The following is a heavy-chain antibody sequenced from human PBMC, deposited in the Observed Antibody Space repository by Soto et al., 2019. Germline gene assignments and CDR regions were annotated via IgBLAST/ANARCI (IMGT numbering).Heavy chain of an antibody. J-gene: IGHJ4*02. V-gene: IGHV1-2*02. Sequence: QVQLVQAGAEVKKPGASVKVSCKASGYTFTGYYMHWVRQAPGQGLEWMGWINPNSGGTNYAQKFQGRVPMTRDTSISTAYMELSRLRSDDTAVYYCARAKWWPDIVATTGDFDYWGQGTLVTVSS. D-gene: IGHD5-12*01. CDR3: ARAKWWPDIVATTGDFDY. CDR1: GYTFTGYY. CDR2: INPNSGGT.